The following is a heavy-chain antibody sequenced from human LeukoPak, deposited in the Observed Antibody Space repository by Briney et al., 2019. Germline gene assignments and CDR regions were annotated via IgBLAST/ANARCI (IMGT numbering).Heavy chain of an antibody. D-gene: IGHD1-26*01. CDR2: IDKDGRST. J-gene: IGHJ6*02. V-gene: IGHV3-43*02. CDR3: ATWAFYHSLDV. CDR1: GFTLGAFA. Sequence: PGGSPRLSCAASGFTLGAFAMHWVRQAPGKGLEWVSLIDKDGRSTYYADSVKGRFTISRDNSKNSLYLQMNSLRTEDTALYYCATWAFYHSLDVWGQGTTVTVSS.